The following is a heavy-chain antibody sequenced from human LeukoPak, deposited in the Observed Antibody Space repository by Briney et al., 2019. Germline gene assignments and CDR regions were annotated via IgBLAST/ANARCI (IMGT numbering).Heavy chain of an antibody. CDR2: ISGSGGST. CDR3: AKDKGAGRRLWFGEFLSFDY. D-gene: IGHD3-10*01. J-gene: IGHJ4*02. CDR1: GFTFSSYA. Sequence: GGSLRLSCAASGFTFSSYAMSWVRQAPGKGLEWVSAISGSGGSTYYADSVKGRFTISRDNSKNTLYLQMNSLRAEDTAVYYCAKDKGAGRRLWFGEFLSFDYWGQGTLVTVSS. V-gene: IGHV3-23*01.